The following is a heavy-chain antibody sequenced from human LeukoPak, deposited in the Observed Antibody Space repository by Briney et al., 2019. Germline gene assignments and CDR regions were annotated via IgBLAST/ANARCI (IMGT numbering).Heavy chain of an antibody. CDR3: ARVAQWELYGMDV. V-gene: IGHV3-66*01. CDR1: GFTVSSNY. J-gene: IGHJ6*02. D-gene: IGHD1-26*01. CDR2: IYSGGST. Sequence: GGSLRLSCADSGFTVSSNYMSWVREAPGEGREWVSVIYSGGSTYYADSVKGRFTISRDNSKNTLYLQMNSLRAEDTAVHYCARVAQWELYGMDVWGQGTTVTVSS.